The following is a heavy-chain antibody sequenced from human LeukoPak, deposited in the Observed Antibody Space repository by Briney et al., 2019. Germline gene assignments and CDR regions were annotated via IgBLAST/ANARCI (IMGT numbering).Heavy chain of an antibody. J-gene: IGHJ4*02. CDR1: GFAFSRDA. D-gene: IGHD4-17*01. CDR2: ISDDGKKE. CDR3: AKSNPGDDTLHLIDD. V-gene: IGHV3-30-3*02. Sequence: QAGGSLRLSCAASGFAFSRDAMHWVRQAPGKGLEWVAVISDDGKKEYYADSVKGRFTISRDNSRNTLYLQMDSLRGEDTAVYYCAKSNPGDDTLHLIDDWGQGTLVTVSS.